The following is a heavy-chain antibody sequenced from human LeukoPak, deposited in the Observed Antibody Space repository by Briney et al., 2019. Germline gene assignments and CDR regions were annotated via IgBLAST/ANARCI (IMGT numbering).Heavy chain of an antibody. V-gene: IGHV3-33*08. CDR3: ARHNHAYDWDH. J-gene: IGHJ4*02. Sequence: GGSLRLSCAASGFTFSSYAMSWVRQAPGKGLVWVTVIWPDGSTEYYADSVKGRFTVSRDNSKNTLYLQMNSLRAEDTAVYYCARHNHAYDWDHWGQGTLVTVSS. CDR2: IWPDGSTE. CDR1: GFTFSSYA. D-gene: IGHD5-12*01.